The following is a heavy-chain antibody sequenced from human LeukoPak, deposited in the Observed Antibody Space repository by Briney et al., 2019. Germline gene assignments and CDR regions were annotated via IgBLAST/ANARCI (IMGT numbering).Heavy chain of an antibody. CDR3: ARVSGSGTYFDH. J-gene: IGHJ5*02. CDR2: IYSGGTT. V-gene: IGHV3-66*01. Sequence: GGSLRLSCAVSGFTFSSNYMSWVRQARGKGLEWVSVIYSGGTTYYADSVKDRFTISRDNSKHVLYLQMNSLRAEDTAVYYCARVSGSGTYFDHWGQGTLVSVSS. CDR1: GFTFSSNY. D-gene: IGHD3-10*01.